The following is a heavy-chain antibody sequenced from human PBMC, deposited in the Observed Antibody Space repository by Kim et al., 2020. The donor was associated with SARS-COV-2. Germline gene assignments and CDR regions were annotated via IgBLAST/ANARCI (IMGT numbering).Heavy chain of an antibody. J-gene: IGHJ4*02. Sequence: TNYAQKFQGRVTMTRDTSISTAYMELSRLRSDDTAVYYCAIGYSSSWLDYWGQGTLVTVSS. V-gene: IGHV1-2*02. D-gene: IGHD6-13*01. CDR3: AIGYSSSWLDY. CDR2: T.